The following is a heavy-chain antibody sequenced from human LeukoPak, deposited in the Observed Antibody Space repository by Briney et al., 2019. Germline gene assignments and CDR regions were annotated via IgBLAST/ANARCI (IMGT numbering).Heavy chain of an antibody. V-gene: IGHV3-30*18. CDR3: AKGGRDYWYFDL. J-gene: IGHJ2*01. CDR2: ISSDGSDK. Sequence: GGSLRLSCAASGFTFSNSGMHWVREAPGKGLEWVAVISSDGSDKYYTDSLKRRFTLYRDNSKSTMYLQMNSLRAEETAVYYSAKGGRDYWYFDLWGRSALVSVSS. CDR1: GFTFSNSG.